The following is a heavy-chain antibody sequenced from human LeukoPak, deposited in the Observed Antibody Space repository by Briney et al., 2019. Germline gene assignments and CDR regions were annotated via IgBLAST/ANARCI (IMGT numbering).Heavy chain of an antibody. CDR1: GGTFSSYA. J-gene: IGHJ4*02. CDR3: ASRPEGYYYDSSGYFDY. D-gene: IGHD3-22*01. CDR2: IIPIFGTA. V-gene: IGHV1-69*05. Sequence: SSVKVSCKAAGGTFSSYAISWVRQAPGQGLEWMGGIIPIFGTANYAQQFQGRVTITTDDSTSTAYMELSSLRSEDTAVYYCASRPEGYYYDSSGYFDYWGQGTLVTVSS.